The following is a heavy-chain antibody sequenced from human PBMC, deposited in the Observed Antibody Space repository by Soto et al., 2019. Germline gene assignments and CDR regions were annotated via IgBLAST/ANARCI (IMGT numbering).Heavy chain of an antibody. D-gene: IGHD5-12*01. V-gene: IGHV1-24*01. J-gene: IGHJ4*02. CDR3: AATYTVATITIDY. Sequence: ASVKVSGKVSGFTRTELSIHWVRQAPGKGLEWMGGFDPEDGETIYAQKFQGRVTMTEDTSTDTAYMDLSSLRSEDTAVYYCAATYTVATITIDYWGQGTLVTVSS. CDR1: GFTRTELS. CDR2: FDPEDGET.